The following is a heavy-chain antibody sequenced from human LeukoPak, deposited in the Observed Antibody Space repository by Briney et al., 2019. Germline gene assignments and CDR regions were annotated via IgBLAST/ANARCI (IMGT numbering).Heavy chain of an antibody. J-gene: IGHJ4*01. CDR2: ISYDGSNK. CDR1: GFTFSSYA. V-gene: IGHV3-30*04. Sequence: GESLRLSCAASGFTFSSYAMHWVRQAPGKGLEWVAVISYDGSNKYYADSVKGRFTISRDNSKNTLYLQMNSLRAEDTAVYYCARDFSEDTGGSFDYWGQGTLVTVSS. D-gene: IGHD2-15*01. CDR3: ARDFSEDTGGSFDY.